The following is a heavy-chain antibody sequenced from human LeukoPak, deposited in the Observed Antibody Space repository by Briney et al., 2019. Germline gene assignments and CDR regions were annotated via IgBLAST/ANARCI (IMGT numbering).Heavy chain of an antibody. CDR2: MNPNSGST. CDR3: ARARYCSGGSCFRVRMDA. J-gene: IGHJ6*03. CDR1: GYTFTSYD. D-gene: IGHD2-15*01. V-gene: IGHV1-8*01. Sequence: ASVKVSCKASGYTFTSYDINWVRQATGQGLEWMGWMNPNSGSTGYAQKFQGRVTMTRNTSISTAYMELSSLRSEDTAVYYCARARYCSGGSCFRVRMDAWGKGTTVTISS.